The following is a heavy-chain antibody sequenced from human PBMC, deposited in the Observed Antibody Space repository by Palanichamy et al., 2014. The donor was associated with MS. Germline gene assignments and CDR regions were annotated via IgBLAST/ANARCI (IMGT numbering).Heavy chain of an antibody. CDR3: TRDKAYCGGDCPYASPYEDY. V-gene: IGHV3-49*04. Sequence: EVQLVESGGGLVQPGRSLRLSCTASGFTFGDYAMSWVRQAPGKGLEWVGFIRSKAYGGTTEYAASVKGRFTISRDDSKSIAYLQMNSLKTEDTAVYYCTRDKAYCGGDCPYASPYEDYWGQGTLVTVSS. CDR1: GFTFGDYA. CDR2: IRSKAYGGTT. D-gene: IGHD2-21*02. J-gene: IGHJ4*02.